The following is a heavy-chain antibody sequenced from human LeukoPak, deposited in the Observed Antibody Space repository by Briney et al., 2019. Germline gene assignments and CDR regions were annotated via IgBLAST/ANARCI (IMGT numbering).Heavy chain of an antibody. CDR3: ATYMVRTDAYYD. CDR2: IYSGGST. D-gene: IGHD3-10*01. CDR1: GFTFSSYG. J-gene: IGHJ4*02. V-gene: IGHV3-53*01. Sequence: GRSLRLSCAASGFTFSSYGMHWVRQAPGKGLEWASVIYSGGSTYYADSVKGRFTISRDNSKNTLYLQMNSLRAEDTAVYYCATYMVRTDAYYDWGQGTLVTVSS.